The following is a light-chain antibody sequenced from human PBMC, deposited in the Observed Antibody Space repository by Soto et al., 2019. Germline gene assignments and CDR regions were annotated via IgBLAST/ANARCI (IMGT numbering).Light chain of an antibody. CDR3: SSYTSSSTPYV. CDR1: SSDVGGYNY. J-gene: IGLJ1*01. CDR2: EVS. V-gene: IGLV2-14*03. Sequence: QSALAQPASVSGSPGQSITISCTGNSSDVGGYNYVSWYQQHPGKAPKVMIYEVSNRPSGVPNRFSGSKSGNTASLTISGLQAEDEADYYCSSYTSSSTPYVFGTGTKVTVL.